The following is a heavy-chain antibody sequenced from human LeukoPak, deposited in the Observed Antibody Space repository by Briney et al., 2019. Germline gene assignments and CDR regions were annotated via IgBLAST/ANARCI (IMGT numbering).Heavy chain of an antibody. CDR1: GFTFSSYA. CDR3: ARARPPVTTFFDY. CDR2: IDSGDTT. Sequence: GGSLRLSCAASGFTFSSYAMSWVRQAPGKGLEWVSFIDSGDTTSYADSVKGRFTISRDISKNTLYLQMDSLRAEDTAVYYCARARPPVTTFFDYWGQGTLVTISS. D-gene: IGHD4-17*01. J-gene: IGHJ4*02. V-gene: IGHV3-53*01.